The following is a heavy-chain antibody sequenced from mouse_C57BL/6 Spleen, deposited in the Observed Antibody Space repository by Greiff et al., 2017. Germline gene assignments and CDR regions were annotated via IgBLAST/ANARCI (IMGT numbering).Heavy chain of an antibody. CDR2: IDPEDGAT. V-gene: IGHV14-1*01. Sequence: DVQLQESGAELVRPGASVKLSCTASGFNIKDYYMPWVKQRPEQGLEWIGRIDPEDGATEYAPKFQGKATLTADTSSNTAYLQLSSLTSEDTAVYYCTRVITTVVATNIDVWGTGTTVTVSS. CDR1: GFNIKDYY. J-gene: IGHJ1*03. D-gene: IGHD1-1*01. CDR3: TRVITTVVATNIDV.